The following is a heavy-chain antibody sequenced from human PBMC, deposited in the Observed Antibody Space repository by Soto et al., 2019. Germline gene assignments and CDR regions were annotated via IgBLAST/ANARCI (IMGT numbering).Heavy chain of an antibody. D-gene: IGHD1-20*01. Sequence: GSLKISCKGSGYSFTSYWIGWVRQVPGKGLEWVGIIYPGDSDTTYSPSFQGQVNISADKSINTAYLQRGSLKASDTAMYYCARLTGDAFDIWGQGTMVTVSS. V-gene: IGHV5-51*01. CDR2: IYPGDSDT. J-gene: IGHJ3*02. CDR1: GYSFTSYW. CDR3: ARLTGDAFDI.